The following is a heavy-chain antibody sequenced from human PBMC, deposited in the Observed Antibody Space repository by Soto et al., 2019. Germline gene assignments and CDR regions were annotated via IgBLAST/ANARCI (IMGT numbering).Heavy chain of an antibody. CDR3: AREELPPGTSFNSWFDP. J-gene: IGHJ5*02. V-gene: IGHV3-21*01. D-gene: IGHD1-1*01. CDR1: GFTFSNYK. Sequence: GGSLRPSCVGSGFTFSNYKMNWVRQAPGQGLEWVSSISGSSTYIYYADSVRGRFTISRDNAKNSVHLQMNSLRVEDTAVYFCAREELPPGTSFNSWFDPWGQGTLVTVSS. CDR2: ISGSSTYI.